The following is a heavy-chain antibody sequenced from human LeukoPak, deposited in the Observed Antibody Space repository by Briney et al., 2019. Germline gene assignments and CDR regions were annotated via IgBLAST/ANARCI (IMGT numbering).Heavy chain of an antibody. J-gene: IGHJ4*02. Sequence: GASVKVACKTSGYRFTDDYIHWVRQAPGQGLEWMGWINPDTDFTNYAPKFRGRVIMTRDTSISTAYMEVRRLTFDDTAIYYCAPTSEAYTSNWSVWGRGTLVTVSP. CDR2: INPDTDFT. CDR3: APTSEAYTSNWSV. D-gene: IGHD3-16*01. V-gene: IGHV1-2*02. CDR1: GYRFTDDY.